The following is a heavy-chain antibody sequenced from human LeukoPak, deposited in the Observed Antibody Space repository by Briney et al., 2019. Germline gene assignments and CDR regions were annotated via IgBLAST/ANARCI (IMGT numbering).Heavy chain of an antibody. V-gene: IGHV4-59*01. D-gene: IGHD5-12*01. Sequence: SETLSLTCTVSGGSISSYYWSWIRQPPGKGLEWIGDIYYSGSTNYNPSLKSRVTISVDTSKNQFSLKLSSVTAAETAVYYCARGLRTGYSGYDSRFDYWGQGTLVTVSS. J-gene: IGHJ4*02. CDR1: GGSISSYY. CDR3: ARGLRTGYSGYDSRFDY. CDR2: IYYSGST.